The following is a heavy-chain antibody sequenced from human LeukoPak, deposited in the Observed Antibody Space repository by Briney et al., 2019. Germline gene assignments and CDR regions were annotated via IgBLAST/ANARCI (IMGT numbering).Heavy chain of an antibody. CDR1: GFTFSSYA. CDR2: ISYDGSNK. J-gene: IGHJ6*02. CDR3: ARDDSSADV. Sequence: GGSLRLSCAASGFTFSSYAMHWVRQAPGKGLEWVAVISYDGSNKYYADSVKGRFTISRDNSKNTLYLQMNSLRAEDTAVYYCARDDSSADVWGQGTTVTVSS. V-gene: IGHV3-30-3*01. D-gene: IGHD6-19*01.